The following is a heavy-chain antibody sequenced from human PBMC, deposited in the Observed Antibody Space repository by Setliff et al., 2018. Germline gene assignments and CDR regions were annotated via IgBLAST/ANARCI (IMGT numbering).Heavy chain of an antibody. CDR1: GFSFSTYT. CDR3: AKPRPGWPAGFDS. D-gene: IGHD6-19*01. V-gene: IGHV3-30*01. CDR2: ISADGANE. Sequence: PGGSLRLSCVASGFSFSTYTVHWVRQAPGKGLERISADGANEYYADSVKGRFTISRDKSRNTLYLQMTGLRPEDTALYYCAKPRPGWPAGFDSWGQGTLVTVSS. J-gene: IGHJ4*02.